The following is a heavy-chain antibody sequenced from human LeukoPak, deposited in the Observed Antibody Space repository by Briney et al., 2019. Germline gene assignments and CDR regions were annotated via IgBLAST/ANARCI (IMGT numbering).Heavy chain of an antibody. CDR1: GGSFSVYY. V-gene: IGHV3-7*01. J-gene: IGHJ5*02. Sequence: ETLSLTCAVYGGSFSVYYWGWIRQTPGKGLEWVANISPDGGVQSYVDSVKGRFSISRDNAKNSLYLQMHSLRAEDTAVYYCAGNLVAAAPGDAWGQGTLVTVSS. D-gene: IGHD2-2*01. CDR3: AGNLVAAAPGDA. CDR2: ISPDGGVQ.